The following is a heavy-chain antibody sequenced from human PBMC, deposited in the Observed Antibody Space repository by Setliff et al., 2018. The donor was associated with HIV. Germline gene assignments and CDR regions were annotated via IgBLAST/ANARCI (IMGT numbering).Heavy chain of an antibody. CDR2: IKPSGGST. D-gene: IGHD6-13*01. V-gene: IGHV1-46*04. J-gene: IGHJ5*02. Sequence: ASVKVSCKASGYTFTSYYIHWVRQAPGQGLEWMGIIKPSGGSTYYADSVKGRFTISRDNSKNTLYMQMNSLRAEDTAVYYCAKQTVSSSWSNWFDPWGQGTLVTVSS. CDR3: AKQTVSSSWSNWFDP. CDR1: GYTFTSYY.